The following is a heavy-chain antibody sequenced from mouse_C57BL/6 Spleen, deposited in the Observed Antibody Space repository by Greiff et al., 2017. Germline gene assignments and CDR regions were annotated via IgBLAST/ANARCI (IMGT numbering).Heavy chain of an antibody. Sequence: VQGVESGAELVKPGASVKLSCKASGYTFTEYTIHWVKQRSGQGLEWIGWFYPGSGSIKYNEKFKDKATLTAYKSSSTVYMELSRLTSEDSAGYFCARHDYDYDVGYYAMDYWGQGTSVTVSS. D-gene: IGHD2-4*01. J-gene: IGHJ4*01. V-gene: IGHV1-62-2*01. CDR3: ARHDYDYDVGYYAMDY. CDR2: FYPGSGSI. CDR1: GYTFTEYT.